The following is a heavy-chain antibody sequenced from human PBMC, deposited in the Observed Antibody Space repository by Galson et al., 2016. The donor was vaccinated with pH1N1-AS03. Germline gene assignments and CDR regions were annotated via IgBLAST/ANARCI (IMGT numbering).Heavy chain of an antibody. D-gene: IGHD4-23*01. J-gene: IGHJ3*02. CDR2: IRSSGTTI. V-gene: IGHV3-11*01. CDR3: ARSYGGTALDI. Sequence: SLRLSCAASGFNLSDYYMTWIRQAPGKGLEWVSYIRSSGTTIFYADSVEGRFTISRGNAKNSLFPQMNSLRAEDTAVYYCARSYGGTALDIWGQGTMVTVSS. CDR1: GFNLSDYY.